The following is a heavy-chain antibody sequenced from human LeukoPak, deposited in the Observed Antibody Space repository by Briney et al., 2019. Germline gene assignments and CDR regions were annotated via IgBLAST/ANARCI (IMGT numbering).Heavy chain of an antibody. CDR1: GFTFSSYA. CDR3: AKTDAVAGNSIGTFDI. D-gene: IGHD6-19*01. CDR2: ISGSGGST. V-gene: IGHV3-23*01. J-gene: IGHJ3*02. Sequence: GGSLRLSCAASGFTFSSYAMSWVRQAPGKGLEWVSAISGSGGSTYYADSVKGRFTISRDDSKNTLYLQMNSLRAEDTAIYYCAKTDAVAGNSIGTFDIWGQGTMVTVSS.